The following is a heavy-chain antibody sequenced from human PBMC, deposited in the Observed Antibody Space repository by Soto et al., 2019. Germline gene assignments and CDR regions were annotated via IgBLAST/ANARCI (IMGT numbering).Heavy chain of an antibody. D-gene: IGHD3-10*01. CDR2: IIPIFGTP. V-gene: IGHV1-69*01. Sequence: QVQLVQSGAEVKKPGSSVKVSCKASGGIFSTYAISWLRRAPGQGLERMGGIIPIFGTPNYAQRFQGRVTITADESTSTAYRELSRLRSEDTAVYYCARDRDYYGSGNYYNRIDFWGQGTLVTVSS. CDR3: ARDRDYYGSGNYYNRIDF. J-gene: IGHJ4*02. CDR1: GGIFSTYA.